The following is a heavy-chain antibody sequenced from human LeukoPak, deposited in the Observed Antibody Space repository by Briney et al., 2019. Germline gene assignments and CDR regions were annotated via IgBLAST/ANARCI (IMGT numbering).Heavy chain of an antibody. V-gene: IGHV3-48*03. J-gene: IGHJ4*02. CDR3: ARNPRRGFLHGPPPGPY. Sequence: GGSLRLSCAASGFTFSSYEMNWVRQAPGKGLEGVSYISSSGSTIYYAASVKGRFTISRDNAKNSLYLQMNSLRAEDTAVYYCARNPRRGFLHGPPPGPYWGQGTLVTVSS. D-gene: IGHD3-10*01. CDR1: GFTFSSYE. CDR2: ISSSGSTI.